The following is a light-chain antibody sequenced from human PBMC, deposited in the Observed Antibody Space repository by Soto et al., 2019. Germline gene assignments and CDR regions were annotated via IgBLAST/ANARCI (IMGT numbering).Light chain of an antibody. CDR1: SSDIGAYDY. J-gene: IGLJ1*01. CDR2: EVN. CDR3: FSFTTTRAHV. V-gene: IGLV2-14*01. Sequence: QSVLTKPASLSGSPGQSITISCTGTSSDIGAYDYVSWFQQRPGKAPKLMISEVNNRPSEVSKRFSGSKSGNTAYLTISGLKVEDEAVYFCFSFTTTRAHVFGTGTKVTVL.